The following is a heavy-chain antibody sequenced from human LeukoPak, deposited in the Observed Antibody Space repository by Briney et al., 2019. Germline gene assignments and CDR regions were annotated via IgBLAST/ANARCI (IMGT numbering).Heavy chain of an antibody. CDR2: IPYDGSNK. Sequence: GGSLRLSCAASGFTLSSYAMSWVRQAPGKGLEWVALIPYDGSNKYYADSVKGRFTVSRDNSKNTLYLQMNSLRAEDTAVYYCVRGAYSSSWLNFDYWGQGTLVTVSS. J-gene: IGHJ4*02. D-gene: IGHD6-13*01. V-gene: IGHV3-30*04. CDR1: GFTLSSYA. CDR3: VRGAYSSSWLNFDY.